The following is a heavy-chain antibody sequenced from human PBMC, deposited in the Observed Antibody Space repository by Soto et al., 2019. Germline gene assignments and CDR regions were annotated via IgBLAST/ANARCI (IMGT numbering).Heavy chain of an antibody. J-gene: IGHJ4*02. CDR1: GFTFSSYS. Sequence: GGSLRLSCAASGFTFSSYSMNWVRQAPGKGLEWVSSISSSSSYIYYADSVKGRFTISRDNAKNSLYLQMNSLRAEDTAVYYCASDDYYDSSGHSYWGQGTLVTVPS. CDR2: ISSSSSYI. CDR3: ASDDYYDSSGHSY. D-gene: IGHD3-22*01. V-gene: IGHV3-21*01.